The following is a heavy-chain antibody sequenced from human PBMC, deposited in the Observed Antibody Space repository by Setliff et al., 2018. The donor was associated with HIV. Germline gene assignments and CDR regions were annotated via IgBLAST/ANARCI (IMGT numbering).Heavy chain of an antibody. J-gene: IGHJ4*02. Sequence: SETLSLTCTVSGDSSGINYWAWIRQPPGKGLEWIGSVSYAGTTYYNPSLEGRVSMSFDSSKNQFSLRLRSMAAADAAVYFCARHVPVRGHTPLDNWGQGTLVTVSS. CDR2: VSYAGTT. CDR1: GDSSGINY. CDR3: ARHVPVRGHTPLDN. V-gene: IGHV4-59*04. D-gene: IGHD2-15*01.